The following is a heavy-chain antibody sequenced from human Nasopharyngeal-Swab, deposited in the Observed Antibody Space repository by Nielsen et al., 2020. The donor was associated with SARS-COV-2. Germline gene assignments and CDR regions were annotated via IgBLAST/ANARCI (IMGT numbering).Heavy chain of an antibody. CDR2: ISSSSSTI. Sequence: WIRQPPGKGLEWVSYISSSSSTIYYADSVKGRFTISRDNAKNSLYLQMNSLRAEDTAVYYCARAERYYYGSGRGGRAFDIWGQGTMVTVSS. J-gene: IGHJ3*02. V-gene: IGHV3-48*04. D-gene: IGHD3-10*01. CDR3: ARAERYYYGSGRGGRAFDI.